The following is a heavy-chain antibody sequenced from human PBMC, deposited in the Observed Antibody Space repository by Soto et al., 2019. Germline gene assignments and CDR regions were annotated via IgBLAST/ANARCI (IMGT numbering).Heavy chain of an antibody. J-gene: IGHJ4*02. CDR3: AAVPVLRFLKWLPAYFDY. V-gene: IGHV1-58*01. D-gene: IGHD3-3*01. CDR1: GFMFTSSA. Sequence: QMQVVQSGPEVKKPGTSVKVSCKTSGFMFTSSAVQWVRQARGQRLEWIGWLVVGSGNTHYAQHFQERVTLTRDMSTGTAYRELSSPRSEDTAVYYCAAVPVLRFLKWLPAYFDYWGQGTLVTVSS. CDR2: LVVGSGNT.